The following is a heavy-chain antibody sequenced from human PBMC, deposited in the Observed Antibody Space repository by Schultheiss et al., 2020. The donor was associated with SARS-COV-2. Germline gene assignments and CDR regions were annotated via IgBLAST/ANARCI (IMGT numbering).Heavy chain of an antibody. J-gene: IGHJ4*02. V-gene: IGHV3-49*04. CDR3: TREWYYYDASGGIDY. D-gene: IGHD3-22*01. CDR1: GFTFSSYA. Sequence: GGSLRLSCAASGFTFSSYAMSWVRQAPGKGLEWVGFIRRKAYGGTTEHAASVKGRFTISRDDSKSIAYLQMNSLKTEDTAVYYCTREWYYYDASGGIDYWGQGTLVTVSS. CDR2: IRRKAYGGTT.